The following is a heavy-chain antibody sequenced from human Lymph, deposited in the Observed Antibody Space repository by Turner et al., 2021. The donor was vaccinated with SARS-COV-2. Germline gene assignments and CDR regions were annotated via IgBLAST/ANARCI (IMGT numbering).Heavy chain of an antibody. Sequence: EVQLVESGGGLVQLGGSLRLLCAASGITVSRNYMSWVRQAPGKGLEWVSVIYSGGSSYYADSVKGRFTISRHNSKNTLYLQMNSLRAEDTAVYYCARDLDTAGGMDVWGQGTTVTVSS. CDR3: ARDLDTAGGMDV. CDR1: GITVSRNY. J-gene: IGHJ6*02. CDR2: IYSGGSS. V-gene: IGHV3-53*04. D-gene: IGHD5-18*01.